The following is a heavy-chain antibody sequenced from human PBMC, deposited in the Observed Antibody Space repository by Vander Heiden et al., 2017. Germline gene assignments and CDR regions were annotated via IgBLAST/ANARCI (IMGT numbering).Heavy chain of an antibody. Sequence: EVQLLESGGGLVQPGGSLRLSCAASGFTFSSYAMSWVRQAPGKGLEWVSAISGSGGSTYYADSVKGRFTISRDNSKNTLYLQMNSLRAEDTAVYYCAKEGYYYDSSGYSTGRTGYFDYWGQGTLVTVSS. V-gene: IGHV3-23*01. CDR2: ISGSGGST. D-gene: IGHD3-22*01. CDR1: GFTFSSYA. CDR3: AKEGYYYDSSGYSTGRTGYFDY. J-gene: IGHJ4*02.